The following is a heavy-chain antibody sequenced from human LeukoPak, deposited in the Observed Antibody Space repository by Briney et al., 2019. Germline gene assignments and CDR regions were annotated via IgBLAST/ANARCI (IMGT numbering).Heavy chain of an antibody. CDR3: ARRYCSGGSCYGRQREYWFDP. Sequence: ASVKVSCKASGYTFTSYDINWVRQATGQGLEWMGWMNPNSGNTGYAQKFQGRVTMTRNTSISTAYMELSSLRSEDTAVYYCARRYCSGGSCYGRQREYWFDPWGQGTLVTVSS. CDR1: GYTFTSYD. D-gene: IGHD2-15*01. V-gene: IGHV1-8*01. J-gene: IGHJ5*02. CDR2: MNPNSGNT.